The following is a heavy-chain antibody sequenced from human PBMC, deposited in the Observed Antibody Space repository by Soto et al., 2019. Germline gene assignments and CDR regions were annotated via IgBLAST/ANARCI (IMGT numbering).Heavy chain of an antibody. V-gene: IGHV3-21*01. J-gene: IGHJ6*02. CDR1: GFTFNSYS. CDR3: ARAGGYSRRTTNTMAFDMDV. D-gene: IGHD6-13*01. Sequence: EVQLVESGGGLVKPGGSLRLSCAVSGFTFNSYSRNWVRQAPGKGLEWVSSISSCSNYMYYTDSVKGGFTITRDNARNSLYLQMNSLGAEDTAVYYCARAGGYSRRTTNTMAFDMDVWGQGTTVTVSS. CDR2: ISSCSNYM.